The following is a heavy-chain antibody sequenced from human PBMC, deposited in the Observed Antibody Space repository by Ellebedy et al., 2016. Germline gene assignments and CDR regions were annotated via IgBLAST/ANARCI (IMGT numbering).Heavy chain of an antibody. Sequence: ASVKVSCKANGYTFSGYYIHWVRQAPGQGLEWMGRINPNSGDTNYAQKFQGRVTMTRDTSVSTAYMELSSLRSDDTVVYYCARQIWDDAFDMWGQGTLVTVSS. CDR1: GYTFSGYY. CDR3: ARQIWDDAFDM. D-gene: IGHD3-16*01. CDR2: INPNSGDT. J-gene: IGHJ3*02. V-gene: IGHV1-2*05.